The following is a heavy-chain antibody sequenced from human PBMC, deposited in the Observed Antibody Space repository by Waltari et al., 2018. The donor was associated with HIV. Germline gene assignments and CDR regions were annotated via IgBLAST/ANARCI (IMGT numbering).Heavy chain of an antibody. CDR3: ARESSSWGNWFDP. D-gene: IGHD6-13*01. J-gene: IGHJ5*02. V-gene: IGHV4-59*01. Sequence: QVQLQESGPGLVKPSETLSLTCTVSGGSIRSYYWSWIRQPPGKGLEWIGYIYYSGSTNYNPSLKSRVTISVDTSKNQFSLKLSSVTAADTAVYYCARESSSWGNWFDPWGQGTLVTVSS. CDR2: IYYSGST. CDR1: GGSIRSYY.